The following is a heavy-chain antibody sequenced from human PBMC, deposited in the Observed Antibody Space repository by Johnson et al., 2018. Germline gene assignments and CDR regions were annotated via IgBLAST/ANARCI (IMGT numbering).Heavy chain of an antibody. CDR3: ARDDVAGSVTPDGFDI. CDR2: ISSSSTSDI. J-gene: IGHJ3*02. D-gene: IGHD3-10*01. V-gene: IGHV3-48*02. CDR1: GFTFSSYS. Sequence: VQLVESGGGMAQPGGSPRLSCAASGFTFSSYSMNWVRQAPGKGLEWVSYISSSSTSDIYYADSVKGRFTISRDNAKHSLYLQMNSLRDEDTAVYYCARDDVAGSVTPDGFDIWGQGTKVIVSS.